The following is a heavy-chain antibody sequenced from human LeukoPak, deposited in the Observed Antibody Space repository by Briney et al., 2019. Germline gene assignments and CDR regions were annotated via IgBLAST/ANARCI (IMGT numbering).Heavy chain of an antibody. CDR1: GFTFSSSE. D-gene: IGHD6-19*01. CDR3: ARVGAAYSSGWPYYFDY. CDR2: ISTSGSPI. Sequence: HAGGSLRLSCAASGFTFSSSEFNWFGQAPGKGLEWLSYISTSGSPIYYADSVKGRFTISRDNAKNSLYLQMTSLRAEDTAVYYCARVGAAYSSGWPYYFDYWGQGTLVTVSS. V-gene: IGHV3-48*03. J-gene: IGHJ4*02.